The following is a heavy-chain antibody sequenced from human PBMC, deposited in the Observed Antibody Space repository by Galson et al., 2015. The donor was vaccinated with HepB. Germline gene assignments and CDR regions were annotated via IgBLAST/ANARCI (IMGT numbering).Heavy chain of an antibody. CDR2: IRSKANSYAT. D-gene: IGHD1-26*01. CDR3: TRPSGTLYYMDV. J-gene: IGHJ6*03. V-gene: IGHV3-73*01. Sequence: SLRLSCAASGFTFSGSAMHWVRQASGKGLEWVGRIRSKANSYATAYAASVKGRFTISRDDSKNTAYLQMNSLKTEDTAVYYCTRPSGTLYYMDVWGKGTTVTVSS. CDR1: GFTFSGSA.